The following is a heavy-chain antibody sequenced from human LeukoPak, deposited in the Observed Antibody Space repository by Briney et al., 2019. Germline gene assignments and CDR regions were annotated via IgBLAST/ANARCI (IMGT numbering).Heavy chain of an antibody. V-gene: IGHV3-9*01. CDR2: ISWNSGSI. CDR1: GFTFDDYA. CDR3: AMGANTQSKFDY. Sequence: PGGSLRLSCAASGFTFDDYAMHWVRQAPGNGLEWVSGISWNSGSIGYADSVKGRFTISRDNAKNSLYLQMNSLRAEDTALYYCAMGANTQSKFDYWGQGTLVTVSS. D-gene: IGHD1-26*01. J-gene: IGHJ4*02.